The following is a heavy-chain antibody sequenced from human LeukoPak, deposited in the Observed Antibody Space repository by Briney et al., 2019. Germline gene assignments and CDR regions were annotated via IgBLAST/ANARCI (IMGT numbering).Heavy chain of an antibody. CDR2: ISENGGII. D-gene: IGHD5-24*01. CDR1: GFTFDDYA. V-gene: IGHV3-43*02. CDR3: AKGLRRDGYNRFGWFDR. Sequence: GGSLRLSCAASGFTFDDYAMHWARQAPGKGLEWVSLISENGGIIYYADSLKGRFTISRDNSKNSLYLQMNSLRAEDTALYYCAKGLRRDGYNRFGWFDRWGQGTLVTVSS. J-gene: IGHJ5*02.